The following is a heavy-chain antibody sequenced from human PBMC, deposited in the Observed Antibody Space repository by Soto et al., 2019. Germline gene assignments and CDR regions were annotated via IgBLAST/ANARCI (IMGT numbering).Heavy chain of an antibody. CDR2: IYYTGNT. V-gene: IGHV4-59*01. CDR1: GGSIGTYY. D-gene: IGHD3-16*02. Sequence: QVQLQESGPGLVKPSETLSLTCTVSGGSIGTYYWSWLRQPPGKALEWIGYIYYTGNTKYNPSLKSRVTISVDPSKNPLSLNLNSVTAADTAGYYCARGSLGELSPFDYWGQGALVTVSS. J-gene: IGHJ4*02. CDR3: ARGSLGELSPFDY.